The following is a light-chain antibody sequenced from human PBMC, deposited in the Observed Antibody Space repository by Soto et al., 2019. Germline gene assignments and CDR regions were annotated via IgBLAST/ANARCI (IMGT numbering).Light chain of an antibody. CDR2: EVS. V-gene: IGLV2-14*01. CDR3: SSYTSRSTPWV. J-gene: IGLJ3*02. Sequence: QSALTQHASVSGSPGQSITISCTGTSSDVGGYNYVSWYQQHPGKAPKLMIYEVSNRPSGVSNRFSGSKSGNTASLTISGLQAEDEADYYCSSYTSRSTPWVFGVGTKVTVL. CDR1: SSDVGGYNY.